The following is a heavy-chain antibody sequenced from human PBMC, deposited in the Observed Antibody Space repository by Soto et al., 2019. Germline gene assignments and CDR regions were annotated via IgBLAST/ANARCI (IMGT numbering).Heavy chain of an antibody. CDR3: ARDRVATYGAFDI. V-gene: IGHV1-69*08. J-gene: IGHJ3*02. CDR1: GGTFSSYT. Sequence: QVQLVQSGAEVKKPGSSVKVSCKASGGTFSSYTISWVRQAPGQGLEWMGRIIPILGIANYAQKFQGRVTITADKSTSTAYMELCSLRSEDTAVYYCARDRVATYGAFDIWGQGTMVTVSS. CDR2: IIPILGIA. D-gene: IGHD5-12*01.